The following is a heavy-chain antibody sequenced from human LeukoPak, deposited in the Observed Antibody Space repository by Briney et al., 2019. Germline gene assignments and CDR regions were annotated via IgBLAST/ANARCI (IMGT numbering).Heavy chain of an antibody. CDR3: ARVRGYSYGYRASWFDP. CDR2: INHSGST. J-gene: IGHJ5*02. D-gene: IGHD5-18*01. Sequence: SETLSLTCAVYGGSFSGYYWSWIRQPPGKGLEWIGEINHSGSTNYNPSLKSRVTISADTSKNQFSLKLSSVTAANTAVYYCARVRGYSYGYRASWFDPWGQGTLVTVSS. CDR1: GGSFSGYY. V-gene: IGHV4-34*01.